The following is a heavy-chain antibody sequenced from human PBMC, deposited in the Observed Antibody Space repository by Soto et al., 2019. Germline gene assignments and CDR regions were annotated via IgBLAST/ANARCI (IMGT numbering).Heavy chain of an antibody. CDR3: ARDGPFIAVTAPAHYYGMDV. D-gene: IGHD6-19*01. V-gene: IGHV3-7*03. CDR2: IKQDGSEK. Sequence: LVESGGDLVQPGGSLRLSGAASAFTFSSYWMSWVRQAPGKGLEWVANIKQDGSEKYYVDSVKGRFTISRDNAKNSLYLQMNSLRAEDTAVYYCARDGPFIAVTAPAHYYGMDVWGQGTTVTVSS. J-gene: IGHJ6*02. CDR1: AFTFSSYW.